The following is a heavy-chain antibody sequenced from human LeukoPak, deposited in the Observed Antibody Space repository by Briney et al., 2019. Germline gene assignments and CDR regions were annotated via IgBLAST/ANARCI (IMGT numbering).Heavy chain of an antibody. V-gene: IGHV3-9*01. CDR1: GFTFDDYA. CDR3: AKGTQRGNSGWGYFFDQ. J-gene: IGHJ4*02. D-gene: IGHD6-19*01. CDR2: INWNSGSI. Sequence: GGSLRLSCAASGFTFDDYAMHWVRQAPGKGLEWVSGINWNSGSIDYAGSVKGRFTISSDNAMNSLYLQMNTLRPEGTALYYCAKGTQRGNSGWGYFFDQWGQGTLVTVSS.